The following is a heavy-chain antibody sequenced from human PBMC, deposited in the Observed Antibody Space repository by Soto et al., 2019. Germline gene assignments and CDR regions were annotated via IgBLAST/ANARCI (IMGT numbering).Heavy chain of an antibody. V-gene: IGHV3-23*01. J-gene: IGHJ4*02. CDR2: ISGSGGST. CDR3: AKGAAGTTINNFDY. Sequence: GESLKISCAASGFTFSSYAMSWVRQAPWKGLEWVSAISGSGGSTYYADSVKGRFTISRDNSKNTLYLQMNSLRAEDTAVYYCAKGAAGTTINNFDYWGQGTLVTVSS. CDR1: GFTFSSYA. D-gene: IGHD1-1*01.